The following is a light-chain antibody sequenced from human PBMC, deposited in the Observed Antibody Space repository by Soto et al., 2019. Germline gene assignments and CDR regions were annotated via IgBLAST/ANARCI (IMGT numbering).Light chain of an antibody. CDR2: GAS. J-gene: IGKJ1*01. CDR1: QSLSSNY. Sequence: EIVLTQSPGTLSLSPGERATLSCRASQSLSSNYLAWHQQKTGQAPRLLIYGASSMATGIPDRFSGSGSGTDFTLTITRLEPEDFAVYYCQQYDTSPRTFGQGTKVEIK. V-gene: IGKV3-20*01. CDR3: QQYDTSPRT.